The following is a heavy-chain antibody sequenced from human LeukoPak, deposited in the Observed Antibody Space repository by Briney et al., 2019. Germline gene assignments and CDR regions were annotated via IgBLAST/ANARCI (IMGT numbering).Heavy chain of an antibody. J-gene: IGHJ4*02. CDR2: INPSGGST. CDR3: ARDASPSMVRGVMGDY. Sequence: GASVKVSCKASGYTSTSYYMHWVRQAPGQGLEWMGIINPSGGSTSYAQKFQGRVTMTRDTSTSTVYMELSSLRSEDTAVYYCARDASPSMVRGVMGDYWGQGTLVTVSS. D-gene: IGHD3-10*01. CDR1: GYTSTSYY. V-gene: IGHV1-46*01.